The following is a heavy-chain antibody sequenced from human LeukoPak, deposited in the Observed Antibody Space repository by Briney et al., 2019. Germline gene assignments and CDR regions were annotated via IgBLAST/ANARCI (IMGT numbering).Heavy chain of an antibody. CDR3: AREGSSGYYDY. J-gene: IGHJ4*02. Sequence: GGSLRLSCAASGFTFSSYSMNWVCQAPGKGLEWVSSISSSSSYIYYADSVKGRFTISRDNAKNSLYLQMNSLRAEDTAVYYCAREGSSGYYDYWGQGTLVTVPS. CDR1: GFTFSSYS. V-gene: IGHV3-21*01. D-gene: IGHD3-22*01. CDR2: ISSSSSYI.